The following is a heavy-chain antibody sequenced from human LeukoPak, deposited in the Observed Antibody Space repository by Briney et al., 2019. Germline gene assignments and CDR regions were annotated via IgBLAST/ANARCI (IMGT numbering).Heavy chain of an antibody. CDR3: ARSWGSMIVDVFDI. J-gene: IGHJ3*02. CDR2: IYYSGST. CDR1: GGSISSGGYY. D-gene: IGHD3-22*01. V-gene: IGHV4-31*03. Sequence: SETLSLTCTVSGGSISSGGYYWSWIRQHPGKGLEWIGYIYYSGSTYYNPSLKSRVTISVDTSKNQFSLKLSSVTPADTAVYYCARSWGSMIVDVFDIWGQGTMVTVSS.